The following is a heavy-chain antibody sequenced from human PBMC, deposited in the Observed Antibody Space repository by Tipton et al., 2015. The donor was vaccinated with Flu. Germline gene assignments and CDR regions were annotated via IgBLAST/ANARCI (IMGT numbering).Heavy chain of an antibody. CDR2: IYFSSST. CDR1: GGSISGHY. V-gene: IGHV4-59*11. J-gene: IGHJ4*02. Sequence: TLSLTCSVSGGSISGHYWNWIRQPPGKGLEWIGDIYFSSSTEYNPSLRSRVTISLDTSKKHFSLNLSSVIAADTAMYYCARGSYGELLYFDYWGQGTLGIVYS. D-gene: IGHD1-26*01. CDR3: ARGSYGELLYFDY.